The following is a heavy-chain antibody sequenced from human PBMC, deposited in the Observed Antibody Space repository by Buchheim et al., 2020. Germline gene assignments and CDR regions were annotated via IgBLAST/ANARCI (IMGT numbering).Heavy chain of an antibody. CDR2: INTATGDT. Sequence: QVRLVQSGAEVKKPGASVKVSCKASGYSFTSFDINWVRQATGQGLEWMGGINTATGDTAYAQKFQGRVTLTRATCITSGYLELGALTSADTAVYYCARGRGFYFPFYWGQGTL. D-gene: IGHD2/OR15-2a*01. V-gene: IGHV1-8*01. J-gene: IGHJ4*02. CDR3: ARGRGFYFPFY. CDR1: GYSFTSFD.